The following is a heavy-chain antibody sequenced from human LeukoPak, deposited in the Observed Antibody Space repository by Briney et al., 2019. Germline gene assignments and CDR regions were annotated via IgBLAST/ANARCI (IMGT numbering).Heavy chain of an antibody. Sequence: GGSLRLSCAASGFTFSSYWMSWVRQAPGKGLEWVANIKQDGSEKYYVDSVKGRFTISRDNAKNSLYLQMNSLRAEDTAVYYCARWSLYSSSSAFDYWGQGALVTVSS. CDR3: ARWSLYSSSSAFDY. CDR2: IKQDGSEK. D-gene: IGHD6-6*01. CDR1: GFTFSSYW. J-gene: IGHJ4*02. V-gene: IGHV3-7*01.